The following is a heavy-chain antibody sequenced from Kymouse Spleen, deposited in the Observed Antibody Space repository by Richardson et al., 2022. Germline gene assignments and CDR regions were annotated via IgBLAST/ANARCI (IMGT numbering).Heavy chain of an antibody. V-gene: IGHV4-39*01. CDR2: IYYSGST. CDR1: GGSISSSSYY. Sequence: QLQLQESGPGLVKPSETLSLTCTVSGGSISSSSYYWGWIRQPPGKGLEWIGSIYYSGSTYYNPSLKSRVTISVDTSKNQFSLKLSSVTAADTAVYYCARKAVAGRVHAFDIWGQGTMVTVSS. J-gene: IGHJ3*02. D-gene: IGHD6-19*01. CDR3: ARKAVAGRVHAFDI.